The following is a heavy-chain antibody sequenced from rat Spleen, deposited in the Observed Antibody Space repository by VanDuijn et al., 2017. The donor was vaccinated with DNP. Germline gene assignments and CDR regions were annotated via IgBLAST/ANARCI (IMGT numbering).Heavy chain of an antibody. V-gene: IGHV2-63*01. J-gene: IGHJ3*01. CDR3: IRDGGGNWFAH. CDR2: IWYYGDT. CDR1: GFSLSSYS. Sequence: QVQLRESGPGLVKPSETLSLTCTVSGFSLSSYSVRWIRQTSGKGPEWMGRIWYYGDTAYNSALTSRLTISRDTSENQVCLKMSSLQTGDTGTYYCIRDGGGNWFAHWGQGTVVTVSS.